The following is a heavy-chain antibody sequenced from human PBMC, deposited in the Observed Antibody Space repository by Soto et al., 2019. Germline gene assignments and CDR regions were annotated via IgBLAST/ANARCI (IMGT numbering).Heavy chain of an antibody. Sequence: EVQLVESGGGLVQPGGSLRLSCAASGFTFSNYNMNWVRQAPGKGLEWISYISGTGNTMYYADSVKGRFTISRDNAKNSLFLQMNSLRDEDTAGYYCARHGFDPWGQGTLVPVSS. CDR3: ARHGFDP. CDR2: ISGTGNTM. V-gene: IGHV3-48*02. CDR1: GFTFSNYN. J-gene: IGHJ5*02.